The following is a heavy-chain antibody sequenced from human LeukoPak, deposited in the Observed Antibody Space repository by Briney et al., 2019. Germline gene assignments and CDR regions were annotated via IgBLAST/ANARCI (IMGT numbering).Heavy chain of an antibody. J-gene: IGHJ5*02. V-gene: IGHV1-2*06. Sequence: ASVKVSCKASGYTFTGYYMHWVRQAPGLGLEWMGRINPNSGGTNYAQKFQGRVTMTRDTSISTAYMELSRLRSDDTAVYYCARGRLPMVRGVMYNWFDPWGQGTLVTVSS. CDR1: GYTFTGYY. CDR2: INPNSGGT. CDR3: ARGRLPMVRGVMYNWFDP. D-gene: IGHD3-10*01.